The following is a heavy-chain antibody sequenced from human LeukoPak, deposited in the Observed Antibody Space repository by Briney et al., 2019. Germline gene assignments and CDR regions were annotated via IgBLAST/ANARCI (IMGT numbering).Heavy chain of an antibody. D-gene: IGHD6-13*01. J-gene: IGHJ5*02. V-gene: IGHV3-9*01. CDR2: ISWNSGSI. CDR3: AKDGGGGYSSSWYALSGWFDP. CDR1: GFTFDDYA. Sequence: GGSLRLSCAASGFTFDDYAMHWVRQAPGKGLEWVSGISWNSGSIGYADSVKGRFTIPRDNAKNSLYLQMNSLRAEDTALYYCAKDGGGGYSSSWYALSGWFDPWGQGTLVTVSS.